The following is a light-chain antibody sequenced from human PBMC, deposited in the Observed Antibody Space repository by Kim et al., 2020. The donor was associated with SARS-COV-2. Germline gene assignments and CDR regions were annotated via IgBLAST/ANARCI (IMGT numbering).Light chain of an antibody. CDR3: QQYDNLSYT. J-gene: IGKJ2*01. V-gene: IGKV1-33*01. CDR1: QDISNY. Sequence: MTQSPSSLSASVGDRVTITCQASQDISNYLNWYQQKPGKAPKLLIYDASNLETGVPSRFSGSGSGTDFTFTISSLQPEDIATYYCQQYDNLSYTFGQGTKLEI. CDR2: DAS.